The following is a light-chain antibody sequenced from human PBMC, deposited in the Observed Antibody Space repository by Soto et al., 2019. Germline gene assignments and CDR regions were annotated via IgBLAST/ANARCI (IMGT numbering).Light chain of an antibody. CDR3: QQYYDWPIT. CDR1: QSVSSY. CDR2: DAS. V-gene: IGKV3-15*01. Sequence: EIVMTQSPAILSLSPGERATLSCRASQSVSSYLAWYQQKPGQAPRLLIYDASTRATGIPARFSGSGSGTEFTLTISSLQSEDLAVYYCQQYYDWPITFGQGTRLEIK. J-gene: IGKJ5*01.